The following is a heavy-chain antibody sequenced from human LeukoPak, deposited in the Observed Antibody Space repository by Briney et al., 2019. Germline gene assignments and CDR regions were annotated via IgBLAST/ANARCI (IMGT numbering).Heavy chain of an antibody. Sequence: ASVKVSCKASGYTFTGYYMHWVRQAPGQGLEWMGRINPNSGGTNYAQKFQGRVTMTRDTSISTAYMELSRLRSDDTAVYYCAREGYSSGWPHADYWGQGTLVTVSS. CDR3: AREGYSSGWPHADY. CDR2: INPNSGGT. D-gene: IGHD6-19*01. V-gene: IGHV1-2*06. CDR1: GYTFTGYY. J-gene: IGHJ4*02.